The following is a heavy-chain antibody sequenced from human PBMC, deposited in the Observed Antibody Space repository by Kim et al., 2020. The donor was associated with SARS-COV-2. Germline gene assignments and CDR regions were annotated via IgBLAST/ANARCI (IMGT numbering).Heavy chain of an antibody. CDR1: GYTFTNYW. D-gene: IGHD2-15*01. J-gene: IGHJ4*02. CDR3: ARRDCSGGNCFFPFDY. Sequence: GESLKISCKGSGYTFTNYWIAWVRQMPGKGLEWMGIINPGDSDTRYSPSFQGQVTISVDKSITTAYLQWSSLKPSDTAIYYCARRDCSGGNCFFPFDYWGQGTLVTVSS. CDR2: INPGDSDT. V-gene: IGHV5-51*01.